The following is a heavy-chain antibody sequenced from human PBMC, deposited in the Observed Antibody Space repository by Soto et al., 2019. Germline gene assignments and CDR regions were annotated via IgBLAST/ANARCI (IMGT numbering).Heavy chain of an antibody. CDR3: GRDPMNTSSINMARGVINYYYYYGMDV. V-gene: IGHV3-7*03. Sequence: GGSLRLSCAASGFTFSSYWMSWVRQAPGKGLEWVANIKQDGSEKYYVDSVKGRFTISRDKAKNSLYLQMKSQRAEATAVYYCGRDPMNTSSINMARGVINYYYYYGMDVWGEGTTVTVSS. CDR1: GFTFSSYW. D-gene: IGHD3-10*01. CDR2: IKQDGSEK. J-gene: IGHJ6*04.